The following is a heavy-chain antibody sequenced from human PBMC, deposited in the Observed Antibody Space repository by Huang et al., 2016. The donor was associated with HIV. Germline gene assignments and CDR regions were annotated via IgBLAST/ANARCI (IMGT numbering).Heavy chain of an antibody. CDR3: ARLGYFERTGHYEIPFDF. CDR2: IYPGDSDT. D-gene: IGHD3-22*01. CDR1: GYYFRSYW. J-gene: IGHJ4*02. V-gene: IGHV5-51*01. Sequence: EVQLVQSGAEVKKPGESLTISCIGSGYYFRSYWIGWVRQMPGKGLEWMGLIYPGDSDTKYSPSFQVQVTISADKSIDTAYLQGSSLKASDTGIYDCARLGYFERTGHYEIPFDFWGQGTPVTVSS.